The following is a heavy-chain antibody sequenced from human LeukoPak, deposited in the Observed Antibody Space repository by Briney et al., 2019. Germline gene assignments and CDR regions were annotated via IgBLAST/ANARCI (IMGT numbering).Heavy chain of an antibody. Sequence: GGSLRLSCAASGFTFSSYWMSWVRQAPGKGLEWVANIKQDGSEKYYVDSVKGRLTISRDNAKNSLYLQMNSLRAEDAAVYYCARSRLMYYDFWCGPFDYWGQGTLVTVSS. J-gene: IGHJ4*02. CDR2: IKQDGSEK. V-gene: IGHV3-7*01. D-gene: IGHD3-3*01. CDR1: GFTFSSYW. CDR3: ARSRLMYYDFWCGPFDY.